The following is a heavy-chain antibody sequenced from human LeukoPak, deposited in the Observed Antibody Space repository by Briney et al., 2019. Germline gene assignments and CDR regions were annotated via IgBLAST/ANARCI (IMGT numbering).Heavy chain of an antibody. CDR2: INPDGNKK. V-gene: IGHV3-7*04. D-gene: IGHD4-11*01. CDR3: TRVGYINEGIDY. Sequence: GGSLRLSCAVSGLTFSSSWMDWVRQAPGKGLEWVASINPDGNKKYSADSVKGRFTISRDNAENSLYLQMNSLRAEDTAIYYCTRVGYINEGIDYWGQGTLVTVSS. J-gene: IGHJ4*02. CDR1: GLTFSSSW.